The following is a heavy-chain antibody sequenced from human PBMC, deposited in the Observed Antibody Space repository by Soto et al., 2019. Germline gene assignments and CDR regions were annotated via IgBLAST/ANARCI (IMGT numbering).Heavy chain of an antibody. J-gene: IGHJ6*02. V-gene: IGHV3-30*18. Sequence: QVQLVESGGGVVQPGRSLRLSCSASGFTFRTYGIHWVRQAPGKGLEWVELISYNGGITNYGDSVKGRFTISRDNSRNTVDMQMNSLRGDDTAIYYCANDLESNYPINISYYNYYGLDVWGQGTTVTVS. CDR2: ISYNGGIT. CDR1: GFTFRTYG. D-gene: IGHD4-4*01. CDR3: ANDLESNYPINISYYNYYGLDV.